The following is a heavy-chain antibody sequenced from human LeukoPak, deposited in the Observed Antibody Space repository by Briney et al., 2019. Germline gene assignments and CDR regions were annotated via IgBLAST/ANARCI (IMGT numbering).Heavy chain of an antibody. J-gene: IGHJ4*02. Sequence: PGGSLRLSCAASGFTFSTYAITWVRQGPGKGLEWVSAIRPDGDRTYYANSVRGRFTISRDNSKDTVYLQINGLRVENTAVYYCAREQSGTRGWYTVDYWGQGTLVTVSS. V-gene: IGHV3-23*01. D-gene: IGHD6-19*01. CDR2: IRPDGDRT. CDR1: GFTFSTYA. CDR3: AREQSGTRGWYTVDY.